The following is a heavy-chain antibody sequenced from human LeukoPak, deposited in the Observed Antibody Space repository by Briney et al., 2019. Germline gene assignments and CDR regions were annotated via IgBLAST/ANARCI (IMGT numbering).Heavy chain of an antibody. Sequence: PSETLSLTCAVYGGSFSGYYWSWIRQPPGKGLEWIGEINHSGSTNYNPSLKSRVTISVDTSKNQFSLKLSSVTAADTAVYYCARVIVVVPAAIIFGIYGMDVWGQGTTVTVSS. V-gene: IGHV4-34*01. CDR3: ARVIVVVPAAIIFGIYGMDV. D-gene: IGHD2-2*02. CDR2: INHSGST. J-gene: IGHJ6*02. CDR1: GGSFSGYY.